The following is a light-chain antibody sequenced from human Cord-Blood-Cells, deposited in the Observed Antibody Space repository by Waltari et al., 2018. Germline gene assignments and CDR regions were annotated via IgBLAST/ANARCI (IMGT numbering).Light chain of an antibody. CDR2: AAS. CDR3: QQYGSSPGT. J-gene: IGKJ1*01. Sequence: DIQMTQSPSSLSASVGDRVTITCRASQSISSYLNWYQQKPGKAPKLLIYAASSLQSGVPSRFSGSGSGTDFTLTISRLEPEDFAVYYCQQYGSSPGTFGQGTKVEIK. CDR1: QSISSY. V-gene: IGKV1-39*01.